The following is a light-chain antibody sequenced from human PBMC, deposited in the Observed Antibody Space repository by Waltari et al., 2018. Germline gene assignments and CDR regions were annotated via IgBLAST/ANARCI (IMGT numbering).Light chain of an antibody. CDR2: GKN. Sequence: SSELTPDPAVSVALGQPVRITCQGDSLRSYYASWYQQKPGKAPVLVIYGKNNRPSGIPDRFSGSSSGNTASLTITGAQAEDEADYYCNSRDSSGNHWVFGGGTKLTVL. V-gene: IGLV3-19*01. CDR3: NSRDSSGNHWV. J-gene: IGLJ3*02. CDR1: SLRSYY.